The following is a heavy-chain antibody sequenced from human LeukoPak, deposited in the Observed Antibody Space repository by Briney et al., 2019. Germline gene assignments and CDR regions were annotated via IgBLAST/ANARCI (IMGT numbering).Heavy chain of an antibody. Sequence: GGSLRLSCAASGFTFSSNAMHWVRQAPGKGLDWVAFVRYDRTNKDYADSVKGRFTISRDNSKNTLYLQMKSLRAEDTAVYYCAKDQYGYSYGYFDFWGQGTLVTVSS. CDR2: VRYDRTNK. CDR1: GFTFSSNA. D-gene: IGHD5-18*01. J-gene: IGHJ4*02. CDR3: AKDQYGYSYGYFDF. V-gene: IGHV3-30*02.